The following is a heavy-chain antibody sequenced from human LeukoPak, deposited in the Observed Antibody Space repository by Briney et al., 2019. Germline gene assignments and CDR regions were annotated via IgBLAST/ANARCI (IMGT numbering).Heavy chain of an antibody. D-gene: IGHD5-18*01. V-gene: IGHV3-30*04. Sequence: PGGSLRLSCAASGFTFSSHLMHWVRQAPGKGLEWVAVISYDGSNKYYADSVKGRFTISRDNSKNTLYLQMNSLRAEDTAVYYCARPFQEYSYGYNDAFDIWGQGTMVTVSS. CDR2: ISYDGSNK. J-gene: IGHJ3*02. CDR3: ARPFQEYSYGYNDAFDI. CDR1: GFTFSSHL.